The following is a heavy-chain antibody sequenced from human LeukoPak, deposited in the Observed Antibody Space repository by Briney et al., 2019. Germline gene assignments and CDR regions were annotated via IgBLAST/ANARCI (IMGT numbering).Heavy chain of an antibody. D-gene: IGHD2-2*01. J-gene: IGHJ4*02. CDR3: TRLVVVPAAS. CDR2: IRSKANSYAT. Sequence: GSLKLSCAASRFTFSGSAMHWVRQASGKGLEWVGRIRSKANSYATAYAASVKGRFTISRDDSKNTAYLQMNSLKTEDTAVYYCTRLVVVPAASWGQGTLVTVSS. V-gene: IGHV3-73*01. CDR1: RFTFSGSA.